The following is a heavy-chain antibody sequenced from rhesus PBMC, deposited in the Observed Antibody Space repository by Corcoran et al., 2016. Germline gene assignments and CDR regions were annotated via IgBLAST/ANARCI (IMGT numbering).Heavy chain of an antibody. D-gene: IGHD6-13*01. CDR1: GGSISRGSS. CDR3: ARGGSSWDDFDD. J-gene: IGHJ4*01. Sequence: QVRLPESGPGVVKPSETLSLTCAVSGGSISRGSSWSWIRPPPGQGLEWIGYIYGRRGSTNYNPARKKRVTISKDAAKNQVSLKLSSVTAADTAVYYCARGGSSWDDFDDWGQGGLVTVSS. V-gene: IGHV4-76*01. CDR2: IYGRRGST.